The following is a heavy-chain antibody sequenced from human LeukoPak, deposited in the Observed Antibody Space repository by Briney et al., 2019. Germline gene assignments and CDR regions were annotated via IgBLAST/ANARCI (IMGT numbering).Heavy chain of an antibody. CDR1: GFTFRSYS. CDR2: ISSSSSSK. Sequence: GGSLRLSCAASGFTFRSYSMNWVRQAPGKGLEWVSFISSSSSSKYYAGSVKGRFTISRDNAKNSLYLQMNILRADDTAVYYCARVQGGWYYFDYWGQGTLVTVSS. CDR3: ARVQGGWYYFDY. D-gene: IGHD2-15*01. V-gene: IGHV3-21*01. J-gene: IGHJ4*02.